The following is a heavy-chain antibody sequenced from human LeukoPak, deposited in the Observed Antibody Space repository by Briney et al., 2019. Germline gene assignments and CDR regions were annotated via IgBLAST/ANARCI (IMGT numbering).Heavy chain of an antibody. CDR2: IYYSGST. V-gene: IGHV4-31*03. D-gene: IGHD3-10*01. CDR1: GVSISSGGYY. CDR3: ARPGRFGEFGY. Sequence: TSETLSLTCTVSGVSISSGGYYWSWIRQHPGKGLEWIGYIYYSGSTYYNPSLKSRVTISVDTSKNQFSLKLSSVTAADTAVYYCARPGRFGEFGYWGQGTLVTVSS. J-gene: IGHJ4*02.